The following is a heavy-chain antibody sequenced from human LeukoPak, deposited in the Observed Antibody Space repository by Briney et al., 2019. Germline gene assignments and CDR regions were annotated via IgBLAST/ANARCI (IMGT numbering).Heavy chain of an antibody. J-gene: IGHJ4*02. V-gene: IGHV3-23*01. CDR2: ISGSGGLT. CDR3: ARDLRRGCSTTTCYAFDY. Sequence: PGGSLRLSCAVSGSIFSSYAMSWVRQAPGKGLEWVSVISGSGGLTYYADSVKGRFTISRDNSKNTLYLQVNSLRADDTAVYYCARDLRRGCSTTTCYAFDYWGQGTLVTVSS. CDR1: GSIFSSYA. D-gene: IGHD2-2*01.